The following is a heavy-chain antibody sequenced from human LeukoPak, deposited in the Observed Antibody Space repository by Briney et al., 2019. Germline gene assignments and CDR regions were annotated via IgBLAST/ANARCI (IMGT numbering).Heavy chain of an antibody. Sequence: GASVKVSCKASGYTFTSYGISWVRQAPGQGLEWMGWISAYNGNTNYAQKLQGRVTMTTDTSTSTAYMELRSLRSDDTAVYYCARLAPYYYDSSVLPLYYYYYYMDVWGKGTTVTVSS. D-gene: IGHD3-22*01. CDR2: ISAYNGNT. CDR1: GYTFTSYG. CDR3: ARLAPYYYDSSVLPLYYYYYYMDV. J-gene: IGHJ6*03. V-gene: IGHV1-18*01.